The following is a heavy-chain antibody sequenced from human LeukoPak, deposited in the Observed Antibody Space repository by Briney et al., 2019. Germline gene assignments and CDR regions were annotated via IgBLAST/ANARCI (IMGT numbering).Heavy chain of an antibody. CDR3: AKDAPETLWFGELVGYYYMDV. Sequence: RTGGSLRLSCAASGFTFSSYGMHWVRQAPGKGLEWVAFIRYDGSNKYYADSVKGRFTISRDNSKNTLYLQMNSLRAEDTAVYYCAKDAPETLWFGELVGYYYMDVWGKGTTVTISS. J-gene: IGHJ6*03. CDR1: GFTFSSYG. D-gene: IGHD3-10*01. CDR2: IRYDGSNK. V-gene: IGHV3-30*02.